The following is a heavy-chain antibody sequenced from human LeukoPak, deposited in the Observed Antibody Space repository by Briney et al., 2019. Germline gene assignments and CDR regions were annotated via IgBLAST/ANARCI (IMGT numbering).Heavy chain of an antibody. CDR3: AEHPPRNPVQF. D-gene: IGHD2/OR15-2a*01. CDR1: GFTFSSYA. J-gene: IGHJ4*02. CDR2: ISDSGGST. Sequence: GGSLRLSCAASGFTFSSYAMSWVRQAPGKGLEWVSAISDSGGSTYYADSENGRFTISPDNPKNTLYLHINSLRAEDTAVYHCAEHPPRNPVQFWGQGPLVTVSS. V-gene: IGHV3-23*01.